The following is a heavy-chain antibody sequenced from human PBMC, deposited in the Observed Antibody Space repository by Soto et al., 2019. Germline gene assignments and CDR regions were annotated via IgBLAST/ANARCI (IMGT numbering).Heavy chain of an antibody. CDR1: GFTFDDFA. V-gene: IGHV3-9*01. J-gene: IGHJ4*02. D-gene: IGHD2-15*01. CDR3: TRGGPDAFCGGGRCYFDD. Sequence: EVQLVESGGGLVQPGRSLRLSCAASGFTFDDFAMHWVRRVPGKGLEWVSSITWNSNVIGYADSVKGRFTISRDNAKNSLYLQMNSLRPEDTAFYYCTRGGPDAFCGGGRCYFDDWGQGTLVTVSS. CDR2: ITWNSNVI.